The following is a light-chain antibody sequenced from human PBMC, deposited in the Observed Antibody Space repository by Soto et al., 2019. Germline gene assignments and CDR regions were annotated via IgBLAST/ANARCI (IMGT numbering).Light chain of an antibody. J-gene: IGLJ1*01. Sequence: QSVLTQPPSASGSPGRSVTISCTGASSDVGGYNFVSWYQQHPGKAPKLLIYEVTKRPSGVPDRFSGSRSGNTASLTVSGRQAEDEADYYCSSYAGSNNIVFGTGPKLTVL. CDR1: SSDVGGYNF. V-gene: IGLV2-8*01. CDR3: SSYAGSNNIV. CDR2: EVT.